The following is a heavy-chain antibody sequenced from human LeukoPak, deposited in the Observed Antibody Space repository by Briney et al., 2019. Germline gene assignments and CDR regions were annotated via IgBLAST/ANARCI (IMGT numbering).Heavy chain of an antibody. CDR1: GGSISSYY. J-gene: IGHJ3*02. D-gene: IGHD3-3*01. Sequence: PSETLSLTCTVSGGSISSYYWSWIRQPAGKGLEWIGRIYTSGSTNYNPSLKSRVTMSVDTSKNQFSLKLSSVTAADTAVYYCARGHRANYDFRSGRGRDAFDIWGQGTMVTVSS. CDR2: IYTSGST. CDR3: ARGHRANYDFRSGRGRDAFDI. V-gene: IGHV4-4*07.